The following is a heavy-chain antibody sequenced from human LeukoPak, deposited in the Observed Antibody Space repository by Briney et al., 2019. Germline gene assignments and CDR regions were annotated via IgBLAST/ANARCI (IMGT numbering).Heavy chain of an antibody. CDR2: ISSSSYI. CDR3: AREVVISCAFDI. V-gene: IGHV3-21*01. D-gene: IGHD3-22*01. J-gene: IGHJ3*02. CDR1: GFTFSSYS. Sequence: PGGSLRLSCAASGFTFSSYSMNWVRQAPGKGLEWVSSISSSSYIYYADSVKGRFTISRDNAKNSLYLQMNSLRAEDTAVYYCAREVVISCAFDIWGQGTMVTVSS.